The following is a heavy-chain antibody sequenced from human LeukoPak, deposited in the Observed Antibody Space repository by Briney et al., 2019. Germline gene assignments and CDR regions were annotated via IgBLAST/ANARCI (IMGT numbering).Heavy chain of an antibody. Sequence: GGSLRLSCAVSGIILSNYGMSWVRQAPGKGLEWVSAISGSGGSTYYADSVKGRFTISRDNSKNTLYLQMNSLRAEDTAVYYCAKDWGYYDILTGHYYYYGMDVWGQGTTVTVSS. CDR2: ISGSGGST. CDR1: GIILSNYG. CDR3: AKDWGYYDILTGHYYYYGMDV. D-gene: IGHD3-9*01. J-gene: IGHJ6*02. V-gene: IGHV3-23*01.